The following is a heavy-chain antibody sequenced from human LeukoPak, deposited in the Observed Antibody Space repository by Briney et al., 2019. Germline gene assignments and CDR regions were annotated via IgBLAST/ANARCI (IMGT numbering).Heavy chain of an antibody. J-gene: IGHJ3*02. CDR2: IYSGGST. CDR3: AKDIAARWGEMAFDI. CDR1: GFTVSSNY. V-gene: IGHV3-53*01. Sequence: PGGSLRLSCAASGFTVSSNYMSWVRQAPGKGLEWVSVIYSGGSTYYADSVKGRFTISRDNSKNTLYLQMNSLRAEDTAVYYCAKDIAARWGEMAFDIWGQGTMVTVSS. D-gene: IGHD6-6*01.